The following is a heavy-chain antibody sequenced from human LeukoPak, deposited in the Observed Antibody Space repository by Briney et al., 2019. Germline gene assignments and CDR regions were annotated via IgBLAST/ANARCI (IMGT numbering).Heavy chain of an antibody. Sequence: GGSLRLSCAASGFTFDDYGMSWVRQAPGKGLEWVSGINWNGGSTGYADSVKGRFTISRDNAKNSLYLQMNSLRAEDTALYYCARGDYGDYFAAFDIWGQGTMVTVSS. CDR1: GFTFDDYG. D-gene: IGHD4-17*01. V-gene: IGHV3-20*04. CDR3: ARGDYGDYFAAFDI. CDR2: INWNGGST. J-gene: IGHJ3*02.